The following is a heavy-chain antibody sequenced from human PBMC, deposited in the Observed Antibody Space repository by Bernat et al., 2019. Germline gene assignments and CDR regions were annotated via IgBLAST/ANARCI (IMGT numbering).Heavy chain of an antibody. V-gene: IGHV4-39*01. CDR2: IYYSGST. Sequence: QLQLQESGPGLVKPSETLSLTCTVSAGSISSGSYYWGWIRQPPGKGLEWIGNIYYSGSTYYNPSLKSRVTISVDTSKNQFSLKLTSVTAADTAVYYCARQFGYCSGGSCRHFDYWGQGTLVTVSS. J-gene: IGHJ4*02. D-gene: IGHD2-15*01. CDR3: ARQFGYCSGGSCRHFDY. CDR1: AGSISSGSYY.